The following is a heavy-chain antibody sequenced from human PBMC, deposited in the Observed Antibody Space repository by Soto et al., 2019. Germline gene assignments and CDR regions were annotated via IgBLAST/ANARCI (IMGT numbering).Heavy chain of an antibody. CDR2: ISSRGDNT. Sequence: EVQLLESGGGLVQPGGSLRLSCAASGFTFSNYAMSWVRQAPGKGLEWISAISSRGDNTHHADSVRGRFTISRDNSKNMLYLEISTLRAEDTAVYYCAKCDWVFVKTSNYFFAYWGQGTLVTVSS. J-gene: IGHJ4*02. CDR1: GFTFSNYA. CDR3: AKCDWVFVKTSNYFFAY. V-gene: IGHV3-23*01. D-gene: IGHD3-9*01.